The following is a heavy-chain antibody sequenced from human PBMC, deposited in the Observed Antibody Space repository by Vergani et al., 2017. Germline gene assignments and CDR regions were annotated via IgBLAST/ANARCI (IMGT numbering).Heavy chain of an antibody. CDR1: GYTFTSYG. J-gene: IGHJ5*02. D-gene: IGHD6-13*01. Sequence: QVQLVQSGAEVKKPGASVKVSCKASGYTFTSYGISWVRQAPGQGLEWVGWSSGYNGNTNSAQKHQGRVTITTDSSTSTAYRELRSRRADDTAVYYCARDLGGAAGNGFWFDPGGQGTLVTVSS. V-gene: IGHV1-18*01. CDR3: ARDLGGAAGNGFWFDP. CDR2: SSGYNGNT.